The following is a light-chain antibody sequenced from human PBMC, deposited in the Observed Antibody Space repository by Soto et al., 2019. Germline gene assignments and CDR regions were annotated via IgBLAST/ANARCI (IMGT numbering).Light chain of an antibody. J-gene: IGKJ1*01. V-gene: IGKV1-5*03. CDR1: QSISSW. CDR3: QQYNNYPWT. Sequence: DIQMTQSPSTLSASVGDRVTITCRASQSISSWLAWYQQKPGKAPKLLIYKASSLESGVPSRFSGSGSGTKFTLTISSLQPDYFSTYYCQQYNNYPWTFGQGTKVEIK. CDR2: KAS.